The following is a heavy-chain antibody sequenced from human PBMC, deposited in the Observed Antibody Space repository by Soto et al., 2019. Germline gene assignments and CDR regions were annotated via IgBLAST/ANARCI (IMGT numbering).Heavy chain of an antibody. CDR2: VSQRGGT. V-gene: IGHV4-4*02. J-gene: IGHJ5*02. CDR3: AKHVTDSGTRGYDS. D-gene: IGHD1-1*01. CDR1: GGPITYW. Sequence: QVQLQESGPGLVSPSGTLSLTCAVSGGPITYWLSWARQSPGKGLEWIGEVSQRGGTNYIPSLKSRVTISIDNSRNQIFLHLTSVTAADTAVYFCAKHVTDSGTRGYDSWGQGILVTVSS.